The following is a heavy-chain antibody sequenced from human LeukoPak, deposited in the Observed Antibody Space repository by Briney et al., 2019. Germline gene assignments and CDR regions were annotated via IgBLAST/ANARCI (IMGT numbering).Heavy chain of an antibody. CDR2: INPSGRPT. D-gene: IGHD3-22*01. J-gene: IGHJ3*01. Sequence: ASVKVSCEAFGYTFHSCYIHWVRQAPGQGLEWVGAINPSGRPTTYAQKFQDRVSMTRDTSTSTFYMDLSSLRSEDTAVYFCAREGTSYYDSSGSLGAFDVWGQGTMVTVSS. CDR1: GYTFHSCY. V-gene: IGHV1-46*02. CDR3: AREGTSYYDSSGSLGAFDV.